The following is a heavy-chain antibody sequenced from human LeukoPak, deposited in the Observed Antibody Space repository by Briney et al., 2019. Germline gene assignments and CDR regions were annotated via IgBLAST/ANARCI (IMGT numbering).Heavy chain of an antibody. Sequence: GGSLRLSCAASGFTFDNYGMSWVRLAPGKGLEWVSSISTSSSYIYYADSVKGRFTISRDNAKNSLYLQMSSLRVEDTAVYYCARSGTMTTVTRWFDPWGQGTLVTVSS. J-gene: IGHJ5*02. CDR2: ISTSSSYI. CDR3: ARSGTMTTVTRWFDP. V-gene: IGHV3-21*01. CDR1: GFTFDNYG. D-gene: IGHD4-17*01.